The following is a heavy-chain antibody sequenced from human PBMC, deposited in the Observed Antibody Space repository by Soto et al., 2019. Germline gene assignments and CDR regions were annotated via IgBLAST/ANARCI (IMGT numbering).Heavy chain of an antibody. CDR3: ARGPLPRGYDGSRGHIRDWFEP. CDR2: IIHRGRT. V-gene: IGHV4-34*01. J-gene: IGHJ5*02. D-gene: IGHD5-12*01. Sequence: SETLSLTCAPYGGSCSGYYWSWIRQPPGKGLEWSGKIIHRGRTNYNPSLKRRVTISVNPSKNQFSLKLSSVTAADQAVYYCARGPLPRGYDGSRGHIRDWFEPWGQRTMVTV. CDR1: GGSCSGYY.